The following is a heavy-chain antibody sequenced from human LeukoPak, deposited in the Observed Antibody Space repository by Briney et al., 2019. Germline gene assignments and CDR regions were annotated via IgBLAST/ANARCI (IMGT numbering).Heavy chain of an antibody. V-gene: IGHV4-59*12. Sequence: SETLSLTCTVSGGSISSYYWSWIRQPPGKGLEWIGEIYHSGSTNYNPSLKSRVTISVDKSKNQFSLKLSSVTAADTAVYYCAREDSSGWSTWFDPWGQGTLVTVSS. J-gene: IGHJ5*02. CDR2: IYHSGST. CDR3: AREDSSGWSTWFDP. D-gene: IGHD6-19*01. CDR1: GGSISSYY.